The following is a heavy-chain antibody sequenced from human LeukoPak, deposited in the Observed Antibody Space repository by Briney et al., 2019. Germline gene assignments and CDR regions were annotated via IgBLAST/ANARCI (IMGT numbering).Heavy chain of an antibody. Sequence: VASVKVSCKASGYTFTSYYMHWVRQAPGQGLEWMGMINPSGGSTSYAQKFQGRVAMTRDTSTSTVYMGLSSLRSEDTAVYYCARDRIMTTVTTGGYWGQGTLVTVSS. J-gene: IGHJ4*02. CDR2: INPSGGST. CDR3: ARDRIMTTVTTGGY. CDR1: GYTFTSYY. V-gene: IGHV1-46*01. D-gene: IGHD4-17*01.